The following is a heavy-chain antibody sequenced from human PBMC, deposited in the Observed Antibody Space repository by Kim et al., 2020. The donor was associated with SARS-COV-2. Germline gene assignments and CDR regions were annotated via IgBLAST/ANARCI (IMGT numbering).Heavy chain of an antibody. CDR2: T. CDR3: ARGGGGLWFDP. V-gene: IGHV4-34*01. D-gene: IGHD3-16*01. J-gene: IGHJ5*02. Sequence: TNSTPSLKSGVTISVDTSKNQFSLKLSAVTAADTAVYYCARGGGGLWFDPWGQGTLVTVSS.